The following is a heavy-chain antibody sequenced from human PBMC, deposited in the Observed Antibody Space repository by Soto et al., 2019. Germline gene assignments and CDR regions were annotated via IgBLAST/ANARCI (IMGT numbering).Heavy chain of an antibody. J-gene: IGHJ5*02. V-gene: IGHV4-59*12. Sequence: SETLSLTCTVSGGSISNFYWSWIRQPPGKGLEWIGYIYYSGSTYYNPSLKSRVTISVDTSKNQFSLKLSSVTAADTAVYYCARERPDGARLDPWGQGTLVTVSS. CDR1: GGSISNFY. D-gene: IGHD6-6*01. CDR3: ARERPDGARLDP. CDR2: IYYSGST.